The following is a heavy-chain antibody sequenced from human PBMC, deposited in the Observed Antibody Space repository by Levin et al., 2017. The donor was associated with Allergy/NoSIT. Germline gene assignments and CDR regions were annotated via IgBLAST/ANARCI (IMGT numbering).Heavy chain of an antibody. CDR1: GFTFSDYW. CDR2: INNNGSTT. J-gene: IGHJ4*02. CDR3: ATAMFDY. Sequence: GGSLRLSCAASGFTFSDYWMHWVRQAPGKGLVWVSRINNNGSTTNYADSVRGRFTISRDNAKSTLYLEMNSLRAEDTAIYYWATAMFDYWGQGALVAVSP. V-gene: IGHV3-74*01.